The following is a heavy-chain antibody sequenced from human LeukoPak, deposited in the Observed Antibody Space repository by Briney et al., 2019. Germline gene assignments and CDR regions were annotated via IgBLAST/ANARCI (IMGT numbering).Heavy chain of an antibody. CDR3: ARGRVELLDY. D-gene: IGHD1-26*01. Sequence: GSLRLSCAASGFTFSTYTMNWVRQAPGKGLEWVANIKQDGSEKYCVDSVKGRFTISRDNAKNSLYLQMNSLRAEDTAVYYCARGRVELLDYWGQGTLVTVSS. J-gene: IGHJ4*02. V-gene: IGHV3-7*01. CDR1: GFTFSTYT. CDR2: IKQDGSEK.